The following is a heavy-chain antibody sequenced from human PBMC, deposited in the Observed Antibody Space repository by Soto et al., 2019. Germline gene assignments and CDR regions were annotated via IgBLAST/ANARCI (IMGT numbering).Heavy chain of an antibody. CDR1: GGSISSGDYY. Sequence: QVQLQESGPGLVKPSQTLSLTCTVSGGSISSGDYYWSWIRQHPGKGLEWIGYIYYSGSTYYNPSLRSRVTISVDTSKNQFSLKLSSVTAADTAVYYCARVQSRSFDVAIWGQGTMVTVSS. D-gene: IGHD6-6*01. CDR2: IYYSGST. CDR3: ARVQSRSFDVAI. J-gene: IGHJ3*02. V-gene: IGHV4-31*03.